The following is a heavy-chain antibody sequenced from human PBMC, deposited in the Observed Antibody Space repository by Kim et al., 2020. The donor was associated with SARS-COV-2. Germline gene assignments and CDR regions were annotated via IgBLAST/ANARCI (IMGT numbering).Heavy chain of an antibody. CDR3: ARVDYYDSSGYYGMDV. V-gene: IGHV1-69*13. CDR1: GGTFSSYA. CDR2: IIPIFGTA. J-gene: IGHJ6*02. D-gene: IGHD3-22*01. Sequence: SVKVSCKASGGTFSSYAISWVRQAPGQGLEWMGGIIPIFGTANYAQKFQGRVTITADESTSTAYMELSSLRSEDTAVYYCARVDYYDSSGYYGMDVWGQGTTVTVSS.